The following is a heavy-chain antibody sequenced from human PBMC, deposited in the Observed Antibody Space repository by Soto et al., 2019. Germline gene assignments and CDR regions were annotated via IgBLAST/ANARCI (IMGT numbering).Heavy chain of an antibody. CDR2: ISWNSGTV. J-gene: IGHJ3*02. D-gene: IGHD2-15*01. CDR3: AKDRFAAPDAFDI. Sequence: GGSLRLSCAASGFIFDDYAMHWVRQAPGKGLEWVSGISWNSGTVAYADSVKGRFTISRDNARNSLYLQMNSLRAEDTALYYCAKDRFAAPDAFDIWGQGTMVTVSS. CDR1: GFIFDDYA. V-gene: IGHV3-9*01.